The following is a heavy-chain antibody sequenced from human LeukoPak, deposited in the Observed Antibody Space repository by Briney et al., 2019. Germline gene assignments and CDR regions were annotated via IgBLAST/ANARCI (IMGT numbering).Heavy chain of an antibody. V-gene: IGHV3-33*06. J-gene: IGHJ4*02. CDR3: AKDGSTRFGEFDY. D-gene: IGHD3-10*01. CDR2: IWYDGSNK. CDR1: GFTFSSYG. Sequence: GRSLRLSCAASGFTFSSYGMHWVRQAPGKGLEWVAVIWYDGSNKYYADSVKGRFTISRDNSKNTLYLQMNSLRAEDTAVYYCAKDGSTRFGEFDYWGQGTLVTVSS.